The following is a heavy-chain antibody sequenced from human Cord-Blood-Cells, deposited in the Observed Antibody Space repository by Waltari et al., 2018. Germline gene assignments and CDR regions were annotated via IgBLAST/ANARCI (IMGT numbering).Heavy chain of an antibody. CDR3: ARRAGIAARNWFDP. V-gene: IGHV4-39*01. Sequence: QLQLQESGPGLVKPSETLSLTCTVSGGSISSSSYYWGWIRKPPGKGLEWIGSIDYSGSTYYNPSLKSRVTISVDTSKNQFSLELGSVTAADTAVYYCARRAGIAARNWFDPWGQGTLVTVSS. J-gene: IGHJ5*02. CDR2: IDYSGST. CDR1: GGSISSSSYY. D-gene: IGHD6-6*01.